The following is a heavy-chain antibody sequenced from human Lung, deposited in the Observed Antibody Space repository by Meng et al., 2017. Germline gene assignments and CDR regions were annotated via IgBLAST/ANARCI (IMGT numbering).Heavy chain of an antibody. V-gene: IGHV1-2*06. CDR3: ARDEDISAAGKLFGDY. CDR2: INPKSGDT. Sequence: QVQLVHSGGVMKKSRASVKVSCKPSGYNFTEYYVHWVRRAPGQGLEWMGRINPKSGDTHYAQKFQARVTMTGDTSISTAYMELSGLRSDDTAMYYCARDEDISAAGKLFGDYWGQGTLVTVSS. CDR1: GYNFTEYY. D-gene: IGHD6-25*01. J-gene: IGHJ4*01.